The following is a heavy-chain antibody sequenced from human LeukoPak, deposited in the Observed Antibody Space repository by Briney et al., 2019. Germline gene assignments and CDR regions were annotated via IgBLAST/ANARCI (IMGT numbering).Heavy chain of an antibody. D-gene: IGHD3-10*01. CDR1: GYSFTSHY. Sequence: ASVKVSCKASGYSFTSHYMHWVRQAPGQGLEWLGLINPSGTYTLYAQKFQGRVTMTRDMSTATVYLDLSSLRFDDTAVYYCARGHGSGSTNWFDPWGQGTLVTVSS. V-gene: IGHV1-46*01. CDR2: INPSGTYT. CDR3: ARGHGSGSTNWFDP. J-gene: IGHJ5*02.